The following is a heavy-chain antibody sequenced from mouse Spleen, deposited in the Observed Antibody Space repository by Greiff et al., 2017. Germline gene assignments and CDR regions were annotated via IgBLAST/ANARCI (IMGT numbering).Heavy chain of an antibody. CDR1: GFTFSSYA. CDR3: ARGGDLSRARFAY. J-gene: IGHJ3*01. Sequence: EVKVEESGGGLVKPGGSLKLSCAASGFTFSSYAMSWVRQTPEKRLEWVATISSGGSYTYYPDSVKGRFTISRDNAKNTLYLQMSSLRSEDTAMYYCARGGDLSRARFAYWGQGTLVTVSA. CDR2: ISSGGSYT. V-gene: IGHV5-9-1*01. D-gene: IGHD3-1*01.